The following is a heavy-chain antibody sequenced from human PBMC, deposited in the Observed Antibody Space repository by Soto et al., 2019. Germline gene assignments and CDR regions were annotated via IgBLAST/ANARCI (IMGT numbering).Heavy chain of an antibody. Sequence: GGSLRLSCAASGFTFSGYGMHWVRQAPGKGLECVSYIAGSSSTIYYADSVRGRFIISRDNAKNSLYLQMNSLRAEDTALYYCAKDISAPSSGWYGIDYWGRGTLVTVSS. CDR2: IAGSSSTI. V-gene: IGHV3-48*04. CDR3: AKDISAPSSGWYGIDY. CDR1: GFTFSGYG. D-gene: IGHD6-19*01. J-gene: IGHJ4*02.